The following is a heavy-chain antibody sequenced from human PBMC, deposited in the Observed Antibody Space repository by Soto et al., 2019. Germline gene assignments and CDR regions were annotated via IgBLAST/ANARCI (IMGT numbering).Heavy chain of an antibody. J-gene: IGHJ4*02. CDR3: AKKVNSGPGSQYFDY. CDR1: GFTFSSYS. Sequence: GGSLRLSCAASGFTFSSYSMSWVRQAPGKGLEWVSGFRTGGDDGTTYYADSVKGRFTISRDNSKNTLFLQMNSLRAEDTAVYYCAKKVNSGPGSQYFDYWGQGTLGTVS. D-gene: IGHD3-10*01. V-gene: IGHV3-23*01. CDR2: FRTGGDDGTT.